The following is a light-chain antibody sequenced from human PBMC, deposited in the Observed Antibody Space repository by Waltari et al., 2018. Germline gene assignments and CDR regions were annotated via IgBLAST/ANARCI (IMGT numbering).Light chain of an antibody. V-gene: IGKV3-20*01. J-gene: IGKJ1*01. CDR3: QQYGSSPRT. CDR2: GES. CDR1: HVVSCSY. Sequence: SSRATHVVSCSYLARHKQKPGQAPRLLSEGESGSAIGIPVRGSGSGSGTAFTLSSIRLEPEDFAVYYCQQYGSSPRTFGQGTKVEIK.